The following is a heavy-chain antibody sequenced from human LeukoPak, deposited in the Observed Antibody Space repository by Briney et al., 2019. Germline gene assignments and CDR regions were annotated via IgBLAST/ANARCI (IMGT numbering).Heavy chain of an antibody. CDR1: GFTFRSYE. CDR3: AELGITMIGGV. J-gene: IGHJ6*04. CDR2: ITTSGSSI. D-gene: IGHD3-10*02. Sequence: GGSLRLSCAASGFTFRSYEMTWVRQAPGKGLEWISSITTSGSSIHYADSVKGRFTISRDNAKNSLYLQMSSLRAEDTAVYYCAELGITMIGGVWGKGTTVTISS. V-gene: IGHV3-48*03.